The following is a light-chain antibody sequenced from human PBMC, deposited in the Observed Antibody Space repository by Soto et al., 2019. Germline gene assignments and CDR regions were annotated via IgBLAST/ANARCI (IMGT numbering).Light chain of an antibody. V-gene: IGKV3-20*01. CDR3: HQYTGSPFA. Sequence: EILLTQSPGTLSLSPGERATLSCRASQSVTNNYLAWYQQKPGPAPRLLIFRASSRATGIPDRFSGSGSGTDFTLTISRLEPEDFAVYYCHQYTGSPFAFGGGTKVEI. CDR1: QSVTNNY. J-gene: IGKJ4*01. CDR2: RAS.